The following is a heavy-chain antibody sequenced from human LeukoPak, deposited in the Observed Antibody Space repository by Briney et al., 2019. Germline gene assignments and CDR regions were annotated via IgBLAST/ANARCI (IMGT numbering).Heavy chain of an antibody. V-gene: IGHV1-18*01. CDR3: ARDLWPYGDYTHSVFDY. CDR2: ISAYNGNT. Sequence: GASVKVSCKASGYTFTSYGISWVRQAPGQGLEWMGWISAYNGNTNYAQKLQGRVTMTTDTSTSTAYMELRSLRSDDTAVYYCARDLWPYGDYTHSVFDYWGQGTLVTVSS. J-gene: IGHJ4*02. D-gene: IGHD4-17*01. CDR1: GYTFTSYG.